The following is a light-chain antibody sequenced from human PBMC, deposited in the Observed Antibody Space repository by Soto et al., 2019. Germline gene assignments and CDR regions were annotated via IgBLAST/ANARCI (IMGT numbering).Light chain of an antibody. V-gene: IGLV1-40*01. Sequence: QSVLTQPPSVSGAPGQRVTISCTGSSSNIGAGHDVHWYQQVPGTAPKLLVSGNTNRPSGVPDRFSGSNSGTSASLAITGLQAEDEADYYCQSFDSSLNGWVFGGGTKVTVL. CDR1: SSNIGAGHD. CDR2: GNT. CDR3: QSFDSSLNGWV. J-gene: IGLJ3*02.